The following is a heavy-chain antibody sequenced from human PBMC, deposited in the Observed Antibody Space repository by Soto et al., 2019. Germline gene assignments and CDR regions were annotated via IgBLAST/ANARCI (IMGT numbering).Heavy chain of an antibody. CDR2: ISKSDYT. D-gene: IGHD2-2*01. CDR1: GFAFNNYG. Sequence: GGSLRLSCTVSGFAFNNYGINWVRQAPGKGLEWVSSISKSDYTYYSDSVKGRFTISRDSAKNSVSLQMNTLRVEDTAVYYCAREDSIIIPAVSDFWGQGTLVTV. J-gene: IGHJ4*02. V-gene: IGHV3-21*01. CDR3: AREDSIIIPAVSDF.